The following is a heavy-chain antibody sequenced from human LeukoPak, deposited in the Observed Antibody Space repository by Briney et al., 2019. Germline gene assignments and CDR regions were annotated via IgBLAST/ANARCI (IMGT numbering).Heavy chain of an antibody. CDR3: ARPQPYCSSTSCYARY. CDR1: GYSFTSYW. D-gene: IGHD2-2*01. Sequence: GESLQISCKGSGYSFTSYWIGWVRQMPGKGLEWMGIIYPGDSDTRYSPSFQGQVTISADKSISTAYLQWSSLKASDTAMYYCARPQPYCSSTSCYARYWGQGTLVTVSS. V-gene: IGHV5-51*01. J-gene: IGHJ4*02. CDR2: IYPGDSDT.